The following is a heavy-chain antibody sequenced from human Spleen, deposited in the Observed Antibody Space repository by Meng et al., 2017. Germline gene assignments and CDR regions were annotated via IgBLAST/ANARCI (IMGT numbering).Heavy chain of an antibody. Sequence: GSLRLSCTVSGDSISSSGYYWGWIRQPPGKGLEWVGSVYYGGTTYYNPSLKSRVTISVDASKNQFSLKLTSVTAADTAIYYCARVMIIVVSSFDPWGQGTLVTVSS. CDR2: VYYGGTT. CDR3: ARVMIIVVSSFDP. V-gene: IGHV4-39*07. CDR1: GDSISSSGYY. D-gene: IGHD3-22*01. J-gene: IGHJ5*02.